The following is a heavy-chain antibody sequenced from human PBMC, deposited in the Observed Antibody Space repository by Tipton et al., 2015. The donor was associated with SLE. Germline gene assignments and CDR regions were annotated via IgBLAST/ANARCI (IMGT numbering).Heavy chain of an antibody. D-gene: IGHD6-19*01. CDR3: ARDRYSSGWYDDAFDI. Sequence: LRLSCAVSGYSISSAYYWGWIQQPPGKGLEWIGSIYHSGSTYYNPSLKSRVTISVDTSKNQFSLKLSSVTAADTAVYYCARDRYSSGWYDDAFDIWGQGTMVTVSS. J-gene: IGHJ3*02. CDR2: IYHSGST. CDR1: GYSISSAYY. V-gene: IGHV4-38-2*02.